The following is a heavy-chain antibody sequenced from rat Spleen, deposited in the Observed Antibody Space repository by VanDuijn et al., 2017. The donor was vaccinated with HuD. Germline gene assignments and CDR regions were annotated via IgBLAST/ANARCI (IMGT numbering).Heavy chain of an antibody. V-gene: IGHV5-29*01. CDR1: GFTFSNYG. Sequence: EVQLVESGGGLVQPGRSLKLSCAASGFTFSNYGMAWVRQAPTKGLEWVATISYDGSSTYYRDSVKGRFTISRDNTRNTLYLQMDNLRSEDTATYYCARAGYLRDWYFDFWGQGTLVTVSS. CDR3: ARAGYLRDWYFDF. D-gene: IGHD2-5*01. CDR2: ISYDGSST. J-gene: IGHJ3*01.